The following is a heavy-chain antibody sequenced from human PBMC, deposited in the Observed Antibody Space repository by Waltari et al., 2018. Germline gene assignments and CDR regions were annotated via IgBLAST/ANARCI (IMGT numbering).Heavy chain of an antibody. Sequence: QVHLVQSGAEVKKPGASVKVSCKASGDTFTGYYIQWVRRAPGQGLEWMGRINPNSGDTNYAQKFQGRVTLTRDTSINTAYMELSSLKSDDTAVYYCVRDLGSDYGNRDYWGQGTLVTVPS. V-gene: IGHV1-2*06. CDR1: GDTFTGYY. J-gene: IGHJ4*02. D-gene: IGHD4-17*01. CDR3: VRDLGSDYGNRDY. CDR2: INPNSGDT.